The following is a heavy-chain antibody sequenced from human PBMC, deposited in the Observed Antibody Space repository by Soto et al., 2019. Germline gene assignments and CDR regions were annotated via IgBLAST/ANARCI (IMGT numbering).Heavy chain of an antibody. CDR2: IIPLFAKT. J-gene: IGHJ4*02. D-gene: IGHD3-22*01. Sequence: SVKVSCKASGGTFSNYAIDWVRQAPGQGLEWMGGIIPLFAKTDYAQKFQGRVTITADRTTSTVYMYLSSLRSEDTAMYYCARGVPYYYNSSGYPCDSWGLGTLVTVSS. V-gene: IGHV1-69*06. CDR3: ARGVPYYYNSSGYPCDS. CDR1: GGTFSNYA.